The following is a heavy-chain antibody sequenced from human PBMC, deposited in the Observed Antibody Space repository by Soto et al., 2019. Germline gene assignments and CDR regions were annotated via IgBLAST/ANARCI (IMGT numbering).Heavy chain of an antibody. V-gene: IGHV4-61*01. CDR3: ARDYGGNSDY. CDR2: IYYSGST. D-gene: IGHD4-17*01. J-gene: IGHJ4*02. CDR1: GGSIGGSTYY. Sequence: PSETLSLTCTVSGGSIGGSTYYWGWIRQPPGKGLEWIGYIYYSGSTNYNPSLKSRVTISVDTSKNQFSLKLSSVTAADTAVYYCARDYGGNSDYWGQGTLVTVSS.